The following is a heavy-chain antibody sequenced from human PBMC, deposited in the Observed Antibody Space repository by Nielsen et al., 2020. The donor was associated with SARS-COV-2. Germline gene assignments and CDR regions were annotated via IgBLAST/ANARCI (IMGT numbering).Heavy chain of an antibody. Sequence: GESLKISCAASGFTFSSYGMHWVRQAPGRGLEWVAVISYDGSNKYYADSVKGRFTISRDNSKNTLYLQMNSLRAEDTAVYYCARDGVTIFNYYYGMDVWGQGTTVTVSS. CDR3: ARDGVTIFNYYYGMDV. CDR1: GFTFSSYG. D-gene: IGHD3-9*01. CDR2: ISYDGSNK. V-gene: IGHV3-30*03. J-gene: IGHJ6*02.